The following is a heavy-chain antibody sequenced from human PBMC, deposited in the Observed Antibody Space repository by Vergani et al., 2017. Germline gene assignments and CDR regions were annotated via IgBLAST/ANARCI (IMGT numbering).Heavy chain of an antibody. CDR2: INAGNGNT. D-gene: IGHD1-1*01. CDR3: ARGTSGYPFDY. Sequence: QVQLVQSGAEVKKPGASVKVSCKASGYTFTSYAMHWVRQAPGQRLEWMGWINAGNGNTKYSQKFQGRVTITRDTSASTAYMELSSLRSEDTAVYYCARGTSGYPFDYWGQGTLVTVSS. V-gene: IGHV1-3*01. CDR1: GYTFTSYA. J-gene: IGHJ4*02.